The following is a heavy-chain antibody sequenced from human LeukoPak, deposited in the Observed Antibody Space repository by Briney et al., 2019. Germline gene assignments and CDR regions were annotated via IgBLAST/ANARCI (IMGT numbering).Heavy chain of an antibody. CDR2: ISSSSSYI. Sequence: PGGALRLSCAASGFPFSSYSMNWVRPAPGKGLEWVSSISSSSSYIYYADSVKGRFTISRDNAKNSLYLQMNSLRAEDTAVYYCARDLRVAATDYWGQGTLVTVSS. J-gene: IGHJ4*02. CDR3: ARDLRVAATDY. CDR1: GFPFSSYS. D-gene: IGHD2-15*01. V-gene: IGHV3-21*01.